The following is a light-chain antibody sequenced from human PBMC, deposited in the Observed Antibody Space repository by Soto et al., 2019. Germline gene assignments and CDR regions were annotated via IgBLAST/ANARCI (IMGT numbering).Light chain of an antibody. Sequence: DYQVTQSPSTLSASVGDRVTITCRASQNIYTWLAWYHQKPGIAPKLLIHKASTLESGVPSRFSGSGYGTEFTLTISGLQPEDSATYYCQQYERYSTFGQGTKVEIK. CDR3: QQYERYST. J-gene: IGKJ1*01. CDR2: KAS. V-gene: IGKV1-5*03. CDR1: QNIYTW.